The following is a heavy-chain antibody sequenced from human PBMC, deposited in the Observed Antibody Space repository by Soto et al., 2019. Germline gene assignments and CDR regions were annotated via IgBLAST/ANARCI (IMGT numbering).Heavy chain of an antibody. CDR2: ISSDGSST. CDR1: GFTLSNYW. Sequence: EVQLVESGGGLVQPGGSLRLSCAASGFTLSNYWMHWARQAPGKGLVWVSRISSDGSSTHYADSVKGRFTISRDNAKNTLHLQMNSLRAEDTAVYYCARVPYCSSSSCYSYFDSWGQGTLVTVSS. V-gene: IGHV3-74*01. J-gene: IGHJ4*02. D-gene: IGHD2-2*01. CDR3: ARVPYCSSSSCYSYFDS.